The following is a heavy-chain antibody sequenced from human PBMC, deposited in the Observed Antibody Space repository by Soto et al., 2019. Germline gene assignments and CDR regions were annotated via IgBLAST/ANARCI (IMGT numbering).Heavy chain of an antibody. CDR3: AREDRYSYGLDY. CDR1: GGSISSGGYY. J-gene: IGHJ4*02. CDR2: IYYSGST. Sequence: TLSLSCTVSGGSISSGGYYWSWIRQHPGKGLEWIGYIYYSGSTYYNPSLKSRVTISVDTSKNQFSLKLNSVTAADTAVYYCAREDRYSYGLDYWGQGTLVPVSS. D-gene: IGHD5-18*01. V-gene: IGHV4-31*03.